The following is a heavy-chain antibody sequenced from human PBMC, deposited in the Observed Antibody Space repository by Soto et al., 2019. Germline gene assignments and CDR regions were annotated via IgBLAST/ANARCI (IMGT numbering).Heavy chain of an antibody. Sequence: GASVKVSCKASGYTFTGYYMHWVRQAPGQGLEWMGWINPNSGGTNYAQKFQGWVTMTRDTSISTAYMELSRLRSDDTAVYYCSTEEGTRYNWNLRFAYWAQGSLVTVSS. D-gene: IGHD1-1*01. J-gene: IGHJ4*02. CDR3: STEEGTRYNWNLRFAY. CDR2: INPNSGGT. CDR1: GYTFTGYY. V-gene: IGHV1-2*04.